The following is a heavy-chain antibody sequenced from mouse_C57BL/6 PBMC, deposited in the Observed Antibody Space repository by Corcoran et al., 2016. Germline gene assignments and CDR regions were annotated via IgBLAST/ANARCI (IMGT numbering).Heavy chain of an antibody. Sequence: QVQLKQSGAELVRPGASVKLSCKASGYTFTDYYINWVKQRPGQGLEWIARIYPGSGNTYYNEKFKGKATLTADKSSSTAYMELRSLTSEDSAVYFCAREKGLDYAKSYFDYWGQGTTLTVSS. J-gene: IGHJ2*01. CDR1: GYTFTDYY. D-gene: IGHD1-1*02. CDR2: IYPGSGNT. V-gene: IGHV1-76*01. CDR3: AREKGLDYAKSYFDY.